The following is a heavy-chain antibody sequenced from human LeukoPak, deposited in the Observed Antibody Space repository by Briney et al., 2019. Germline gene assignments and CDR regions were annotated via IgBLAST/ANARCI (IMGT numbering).Heavy chain of an antibody. Sequence: GGSLRLSCAASGFTFSSYAMHWVRQAPGKGLEWVAVISYDGSNKYYADSVKGRFTISRDNSKNTLYLQMNSPRAEDTAVYYCARDGTTLDAFDIWGQGTMVTVSS. CDR1: GFTFSSYA. V-gene: IGHV3-30-3*01. CDR2: ISYDGSNK. D-gene: IGHD1-7*01. J-gene: IGHJ3*02. CDR3: ARDGTTLDAFDI.